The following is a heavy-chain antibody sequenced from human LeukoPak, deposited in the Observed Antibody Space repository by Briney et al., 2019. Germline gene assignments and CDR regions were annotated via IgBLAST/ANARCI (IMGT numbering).Heavy chain of an antibody. CDR1: GGSISSYY. J-gene: IGHJ5*02. CDR2: IYYTGNT. Sequence: SETLSLTCTVSGGSISSYYWSWIRQPPGKGLEWIGYIYYTGNTNYNPPLKSRVTISVDTSKNQFSLKLSSVTAADTAVYYCARDRLQLQSWGQGTLVTVSS. CDR3: ARDRLQLQS. D-gene: IGHD1-1*01. V-gene: IGHV4-59*01.